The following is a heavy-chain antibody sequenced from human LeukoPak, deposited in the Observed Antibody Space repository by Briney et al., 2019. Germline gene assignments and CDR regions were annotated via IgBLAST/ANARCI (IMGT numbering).Heavy chain of an antibody. V-gene: IGHV3-21*01. CDR3: ARASGRYFDY. D-gene: IGHD1-26*01. J-gene: IGHJ4*02. CDR1: GFTFSSYS. Sequence: GGSLRLSCAASGFTFSSYSMNWVHQAPGKGLEWVSSISSSSSYIYYADSVKGRFTISRDNAKNSLYLQMNSLRAEDTAVYYCARASGRYFDYWGQGTLVTVSS. CDR2: ISSSSSYI.